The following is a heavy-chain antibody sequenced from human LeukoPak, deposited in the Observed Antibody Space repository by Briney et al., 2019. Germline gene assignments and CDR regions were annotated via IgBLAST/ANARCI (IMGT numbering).Heavy chain of an antibody. D-gene: IGHD4-17*01. Sequence: GGSLRLSCAASGFTFSSYAMSWVRQAAGKGLEWVSGISGSGGSTYYADSVKSRFTISRDNSKNTLYLQMNSLRAEDTAVYYCAKDKGTTVTNIFDYWGQGTLVTVSS. J-gene: IGHJ4*02. CDR3: AKDKGTTVTNIFDY. V-gene: IGHV3-23*01. CDR2: ISGSGGST. CDR1: GFTFSSYA.